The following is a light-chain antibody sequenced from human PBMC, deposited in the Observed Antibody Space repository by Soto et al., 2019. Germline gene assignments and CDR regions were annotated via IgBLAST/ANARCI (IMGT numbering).Light chain of an antibody. CDR3: MQALQTPRT. CDR1: QSLQHNNGNTL. CDR2: LAS. J-gene: IGKJ1*01. Sequence: EIVMTQSPLSLTVTPGEPASISCKSSQSLQHNNGNTLLDWYMQNPGQSPQLLIYLASRRAPGAPDRVSGSGSGTDFTLRISTVEADDAEIYYCMQALQTPRTFGQGTKLEI. V-gene: IGKV2-28*01.